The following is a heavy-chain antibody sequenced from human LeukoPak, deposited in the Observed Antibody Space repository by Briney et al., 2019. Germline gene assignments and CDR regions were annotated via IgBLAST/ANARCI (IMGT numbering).Heavy chain of an antibody. CDR3: ARDWGVSARPGYMDV. CDR1: GGSLRSSSYY. D-gene: IGHD6-6*01. V-gene: IGHV4-39*07. J-gene: IGHJ6*03. CDR2: IYYTGRST. Sequence: SETLSLTCTVSGGSLRSSSYYCGWIRQTPGKGLEWIGTIYYTGRSTYYRPSLKSRVSMSLAKSKNQFSLKLRSVTAADTAVYYCARDWGVSARPGYMDVWGKGTTVTVSS.